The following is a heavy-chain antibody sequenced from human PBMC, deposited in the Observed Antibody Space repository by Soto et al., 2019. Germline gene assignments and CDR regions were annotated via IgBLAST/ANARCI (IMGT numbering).Heavy chain of an antibody. Sequence: AAVKVTCKACGWTFTSYDINWVRQATGQGLEGMGWMNPNRGNTGYAQKFQGRVTMTRNTSISTAYMGLSSLRSEDTAVYYCARPVSLYAFDIWGQGTMVTVSS. V-gene: IGHV1-8*01. CDR2: MNPNRGNT. CDR3: ARPVSLYAFDI. J-gene: IGHJ3*02. D-gene: IGHD4-4*01. CDR1: GWTFTSYD.